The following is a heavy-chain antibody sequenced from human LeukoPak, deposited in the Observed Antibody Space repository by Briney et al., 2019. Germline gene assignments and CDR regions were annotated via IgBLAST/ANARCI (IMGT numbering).Heavy chain of an antibody. CDR2: VSYSGST. Sequence: SSETLSLTCTVSGGSISSTSYYWVWIRQPPGKGLEWIGSVSYSGSTYYNPSLKSRVTISGDTSKNHFSLKLSSVTAADTAVYYCARHGERGYSYGHDYWGQGTLVTVSS. CDR1: GGSISSTSYY. D-gene: IGHD5-18*01. J-gene: IGHJ4*02. V-gene: IGHV4-39*01. CDR3: ARHGERGYSYGHDY.